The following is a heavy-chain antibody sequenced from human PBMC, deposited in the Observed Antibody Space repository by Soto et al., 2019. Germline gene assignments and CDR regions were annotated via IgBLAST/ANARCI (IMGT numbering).Heavy chain of an antibody. CDR1: GFSLKNARVG. D-gene: IGHD6-13*01. J-gene: IGHJ6*02. V-gene: IGHV2-26*01. CDR2: IFSNDEK. Sequence: QVTLKESGPVLVKPTETLTLTCTVSGFSLKNARVGMTWIRQPPGKALEWLAVIFSNDEKSYSTSLKSRLTISKDTSKSQVVLTMSNLDPLDTGTYFGARTWQQLHCYAMDVWGQGTTVTVSS. CDR3: ARTWQQLHCYAMDV.